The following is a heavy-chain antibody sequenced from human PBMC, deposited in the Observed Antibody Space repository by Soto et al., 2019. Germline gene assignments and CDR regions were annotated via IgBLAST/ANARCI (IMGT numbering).Heavy chain of an antibody. V-gene: IGHV1-69*01. J-gene: IGHJ4*02. D-gene: IGHD5-12*01. CDR2: IIPISGRT. Sequence: QVQLVQSGAEVKRPGSSVKVSCEASGGTFSSLGFTWVRQAPGQGLEWMGGIIPISGRTTFAPKFLGRVTITADESTGTTYMELTALTSDDTAIYYCATRGTQGRWLEFADYWGQGTLVTVSS. CDR1: GGTFSSLG. CDR3: ATRGTQGRWLEFADY.